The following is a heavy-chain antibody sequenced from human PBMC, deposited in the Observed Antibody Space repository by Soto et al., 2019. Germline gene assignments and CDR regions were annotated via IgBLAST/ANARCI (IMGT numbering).Heavy chain of an antibody. V-gene: IGHV1-3*01. Sequence: ASVKVSCKASGYTFTSYAMHWVHQAPGQRLEWMGWINAGNGNTKYSQKFQGRVTITRDTSASTAYMEMSSLRSEDTAVNYCARAMPLLAVTSYFDYWGQGTLVTVSS. CDR1: GYTFTSYA. J-gene: IGHJ4*02. D-gene: IGHD2-2*01. CDR3: ARAMPLLAVTSYFDY. CDR2: INAGNGNT.